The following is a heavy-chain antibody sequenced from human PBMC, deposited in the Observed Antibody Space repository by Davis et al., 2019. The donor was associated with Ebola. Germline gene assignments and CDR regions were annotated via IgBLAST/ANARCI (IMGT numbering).Heavy chain of an antibody. CDR3: ARAVTPSTPFNYFYYMDV. V-gene: IGHV4-59*01. CDR1: GFIFRSYS. Sequence: PGGSLRLSCAASGFIFRSYSMNWVRQAPGKGLEWVGFIYNTASTNYNPSLSSRVTISMDTSKNQLSLNLRSVTAADSAVYYCARAVTPSTPFNYFYYMDVWGKGTKVTVSS. D-gene: IGHD2/OR15-2a*01. CDR2: IYNTAST. J-gene: IGHJ6*03.